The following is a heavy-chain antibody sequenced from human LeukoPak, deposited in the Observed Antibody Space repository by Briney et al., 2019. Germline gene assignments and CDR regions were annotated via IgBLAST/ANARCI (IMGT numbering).Heavy chain of an antibody. CDR1: GYTLTELS. V-gene: IGHV1-24*01. CDR3: ATVRGYPRGYGGKRFALDY. J-gene: IGHJ4*02. Sequence: KPGASVKVSCKVSGYTLTELSMHWVRQAPGKGLEWMGGFDPEDGETIYAQKFQGRVTMTEDTSADTAYMELSSLRSEDTAVYYCATVRGYPRGYGGKRFALDYWGQGTLVTVSS. CDR2: FDPEDGET. D-gene: IGHD4-23*01.